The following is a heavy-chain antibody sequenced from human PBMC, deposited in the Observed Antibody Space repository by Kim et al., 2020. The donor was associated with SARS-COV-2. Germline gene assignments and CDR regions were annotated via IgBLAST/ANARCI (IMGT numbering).Heavy chain of an antibody. J-gene: IGHJ4*02. CDR1: GASISSYF. CDR3: ARTLAGSGVPFDS. CDR2: IYNSGST. Sequence: SDTLSLTCTVSGASISSYFWSWVRQPAGKGLEVIGHIYNSGSTGYNPAFKSRVSMSLDTSKNHFSLELSSVTAADTAVYFCARTLAGSGVPFDSWGQGTLVTVSS. V-gene: IGHV4-4*07. D-gene: IGHD3-10*01.